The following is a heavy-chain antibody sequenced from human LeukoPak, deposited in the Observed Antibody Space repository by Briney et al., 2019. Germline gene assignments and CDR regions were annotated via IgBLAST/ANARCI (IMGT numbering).Heavy chain of an antibody. CDR2: ISGSGGST. CDR3: AKGGVSVWSGSYF. CDR1: GSTFSSSA. D-gene: IGHD1-26*01. V-gene: IGHV3-23*01. Sequence: GGSLRLSCAASGSTFSSSAMSWVRQAPGWGLEWVSSISGSGGSTYYADSVKGRFTISGDNSKNTLYLQMNSLRAEGAAVYYCAKGGVSVWSGSYFWGQGTLVTVSS. J-gene: IGHJ4*02.